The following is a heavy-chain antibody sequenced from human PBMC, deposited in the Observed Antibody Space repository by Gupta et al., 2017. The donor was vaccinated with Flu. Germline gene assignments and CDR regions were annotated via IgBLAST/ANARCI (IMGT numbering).Heavy chain of an antibody. CDR2: IWYDGSNK. CDR3: ARDRGVAAFDY. Sequence: SSYGMHWVRQAPGKGLEWVAVIWYDGSNKYYADSVKGRFTISRDNSKNTLYLQMNSLRAEDTAVYYCARDRGVAAFDYWGQGTLVTVSS. D-gene: IGHD2-8*02. CDR1: SSYG. V-gene: IGHV3-33*01. J-gene: IGHJ4*02.